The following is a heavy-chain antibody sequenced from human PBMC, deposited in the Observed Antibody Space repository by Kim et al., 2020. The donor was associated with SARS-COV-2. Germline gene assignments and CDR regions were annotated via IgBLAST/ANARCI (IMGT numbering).Heavy chain of an antibody. Sequence: QGRVTMTRDTSTSTVYMELSSLRSEDTAVYYCARDLHRITMVRGYGMDVWGQGTTVTVSS. J-gene: IGHJ6*02. D-gene: IGHD3-10*01. CDR3: ARDLHRITMVRGYGMDV. V-gene: IGHV1-46*01.